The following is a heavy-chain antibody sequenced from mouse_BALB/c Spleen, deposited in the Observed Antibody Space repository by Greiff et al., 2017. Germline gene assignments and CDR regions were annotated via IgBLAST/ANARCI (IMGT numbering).Heavy chain of an antibody. V-gene: IGHV5-9-4*01. CDR2: ISSGGSYT. J-gene: IGHJ4*01. Sequence: DVKLVESGGGLVKPGGSLKLSCAASGFTFSSYAMSWVRQSPEKRLEWVAEISSGGSYTYYPDTVTGRFTISRDNAKNTLYLEMSSLRSEDTAMYYCARIVDYYAMDYWGQGTSVTVSS. CDR3: ARIVDYYAMDY. CDR1: GFTFSSYA.